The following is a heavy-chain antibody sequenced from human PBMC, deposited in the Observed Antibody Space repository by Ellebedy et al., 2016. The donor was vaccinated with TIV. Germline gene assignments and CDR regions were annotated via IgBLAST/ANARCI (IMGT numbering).Heavy chain of an antibody. J-gene: IGHJ4*02. Sequence: GESLEISCAASGFSFSYYSMTWVRQAPGKGLEWISYIDINSGTIDYADSVKGRFTISRDDAKNSLYLQMNSLRAEDTAVYYCASKAASFYFDYWGQGALVTVSS. V-gene: IGHV3-48*04. CDR1: GFSFSYYS. CDR3: ASKAASFYFDY. D-gene: IGHD3-16*02. CDR2: IDINSGTI.